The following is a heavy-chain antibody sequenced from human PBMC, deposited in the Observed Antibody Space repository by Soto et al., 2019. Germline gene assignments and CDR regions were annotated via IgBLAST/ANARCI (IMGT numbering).Heavy chain of an antibody. Sequence: QVQLVESGGGVVQPGRSLRLSCAASGFTFSSYGMHWVRQAPGKGLEWVAVISYDGSNKYYADSVKGRFTISRDNSKNTLYLQMNSLRAEDTAVYYCAKDRRSGSSIYYYYGMDVWGQGTTVTGSS. D-gene: IGHD1-26*01. CDR3: AKDRRSGSSIYYYYGMDV. J-gene: IGHJ6*02. CDR2: ISYDGSNK. CDR1: GFTFSSYG. V-gene: IGHV3-30*18.